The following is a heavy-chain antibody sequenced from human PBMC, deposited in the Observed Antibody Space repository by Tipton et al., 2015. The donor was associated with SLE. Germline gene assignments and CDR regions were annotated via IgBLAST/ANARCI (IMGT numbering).Heavy chain of an antibody. V-gene: IGHV3-30*04. J-gene: IGHJ3*02. CDR2: ISYDGSNK. CDR1: GFTFSSYA. Sequence: RSLRLSCAASGFTFSSYAMHWVRQAPGKGLEWVAVISYDGSNKNYADSVKGRFTISRDSSKNTLYLQMNSLGVEDTAVYYCAKDYGDYRAFDIWGQGTVVTVSS. CDR3: AKDYGDYRAFDI. D-gene: IGHD4-17*01.